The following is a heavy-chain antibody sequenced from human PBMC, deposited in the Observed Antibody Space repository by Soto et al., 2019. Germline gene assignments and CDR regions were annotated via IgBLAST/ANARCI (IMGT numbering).Heavy chain of an antibody. D-gene: IGHD3-22*01. CDR1: GFTFSSYS. J-gene: IGHJ4*02. CDR3: AKNPGYYYDSTGYHFDY. V-gene: IGHV3-23*01. CDR2: ISGSGRRT. Sequence: GGSLRLSCAASGFTFSSYSMSWVRQAPGKGLEWVSTISGSGRRTYYAASVMGRFTISRDNSKNTLYLQMNSLRAEDTAVYYCAKNPGYYYDSTGYHFDYWGQGTLVTVSS.